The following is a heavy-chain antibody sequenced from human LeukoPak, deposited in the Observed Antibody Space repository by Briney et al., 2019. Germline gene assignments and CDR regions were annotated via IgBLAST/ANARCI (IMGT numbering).Heavy chain of an antibody. CDR3: AKVRYSGCYFEWFDP. CDR2: IWYDGSNK. V-gene: IGHV3-33*06. J-gene: IGHJ5*02. CDR1: GFTFSSYG. D-gene: IGHD1-26*01. Sequence: PGGSLRLSCAASGFTFSSYGMHWVRQAPGKGLEWVAVIWYDGSNKYYADSVKGRFTISRDNSKNTLYLQMNSLRAEDTAVYYCAKVRYSGCYFEWFDPWGQGTLVTVSS.